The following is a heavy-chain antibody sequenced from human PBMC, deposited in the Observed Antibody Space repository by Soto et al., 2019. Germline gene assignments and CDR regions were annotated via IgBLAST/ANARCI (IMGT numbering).Heavy chain of an antibody. V-gene: IGHV3-15*01. Sequence: PGESLRLSCAASGFTFSNAWMSWVRQAPGKGLEWVGRIKSKTDGGTTDYAAPVKGRFTISRDDSKNTLYLQMNSLKTEDTAVYYCTTAGASYYYDSSGYLESAYYFDYWGQGTLVTVSS. J-gene: IGHJ4*02. CDR2: IKSKTDGGTT. CDR1: GFTFSNAW. CDR3: TTAGASYYYDSSGYLESAYYFDY. D-gene: IGHD3-22*01.